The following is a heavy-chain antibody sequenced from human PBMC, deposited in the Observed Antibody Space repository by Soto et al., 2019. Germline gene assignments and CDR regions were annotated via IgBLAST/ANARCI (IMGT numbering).Heavy chain of an antibody. CDR1: GYSFTSHW. J-gene: IGHJ4*02. CDR3: ARHPPTDY. V-gene: IGHV5-51*01. CDR2: IYPADSDV. Sequence: GESLKISCKASGYSFTSHWIGWVRQMPGKGLEWMGLIYPADSDVRYSPSFQGQVTISADKSISTAYLQWSSLKASDTAMYYCARHPPTDYWGQGTLVTVSS.